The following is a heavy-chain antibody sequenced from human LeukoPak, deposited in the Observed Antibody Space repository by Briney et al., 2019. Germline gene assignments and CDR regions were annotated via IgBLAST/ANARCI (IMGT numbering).Heavy chain of an antibody. CDR3: ARDAGYSSSCYYY. CDR1: GFTFSSYS. D-gene: IGHD6-13*01. J-gene: IGHJ4*02. V-gene: IGHV3-21*01. CDR2: ISSSSTYT. Sequence: PGGSLRLSCAASGFTFSSYSMNWVRQAPGKGLEWVSSISSSSTYTYYADSVKGRFTISKDNAKNSLYLQMNSPRAEDTAVYYCARDAGYSSSCYYYWGQGTLVTVSS.